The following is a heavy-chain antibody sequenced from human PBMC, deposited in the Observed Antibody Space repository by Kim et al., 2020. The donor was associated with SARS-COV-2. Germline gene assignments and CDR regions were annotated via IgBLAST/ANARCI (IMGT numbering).Heavy chain of an antibody. CDR2: IYGDGSGI. CDR3: ARGLRGGNAFDI. V-gene: IGHV3-74*01. Sequence: GGSLRLSCAGSGFDFNTYWMHWVRHAPGEGLVWVSRIYGDGSGINYADSVKGRFTISSDNAKSTLYLQMNSLRVEDTAVYYCARGLRGGNAFDIWGQGTMVTVSS. CDR1: GFDFNTYW. J-gene: IGHJ3*02. D-gene: IGHD3-10*01.